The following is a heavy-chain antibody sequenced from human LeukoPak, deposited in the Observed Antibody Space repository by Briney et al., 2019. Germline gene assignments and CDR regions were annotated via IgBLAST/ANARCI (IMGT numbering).Heavy chain of an antibody. Sequence: GSLRLSCAASGFTFSSYAMSWDRQAPGKGLEWVSAISGSGGSTYYADSVKGRFTISRDNSKNTLYLQMNSLRAEDTAVYYCAKNRLVRGTYYFDYWGQGTLVTVSS. V-gene: IGHV3-23*01. D-gene: IGHD3-10*01. J-gene: IGHJ4*02. CDR2: ISGSGGST. CDR3: AKNRLVRGTYYFDY. CDR1: GFTFSSYA.